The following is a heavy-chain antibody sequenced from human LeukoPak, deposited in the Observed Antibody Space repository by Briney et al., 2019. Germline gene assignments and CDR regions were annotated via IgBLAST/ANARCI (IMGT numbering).Heavy chain of an antibody. D-gene: IGHD1-7*01. CDR1: GFTFSSTW. J-gene: IGHJ4*02. CDR2: MNGEGTTI. Sequence: AGGSLRLSCAASGFTFSSTWMNWVRQAPGKGLMWVSRMNGEGTTIDYADSVKGRFTVSRDYAKNTLFLQMNNLRTEDTALYFCATARNFRFEYWGQGSLVIVSA. CDR3: ATARNFRFEY. V-gene: IGHV3-74*01.